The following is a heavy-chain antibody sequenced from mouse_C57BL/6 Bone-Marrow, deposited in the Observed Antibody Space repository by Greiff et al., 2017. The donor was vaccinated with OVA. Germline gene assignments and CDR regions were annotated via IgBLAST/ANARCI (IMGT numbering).Heavy chain of an antibody. Sequence: EVQLQQSGPELVKPGASVKIPCKASGYTFTDYNMDWVKQSHGKSLEWIGDINPNNGGTIYTQQFQGKAPLTVDKSSSTAYMELRSLTSEDTAVYYCASPAGTGYFDVWGIGTTVTVSS. CDR1: GYTFTDYN. CDR2: INPNNGGT. D-gene: IGHD4-1*01. CDR3: ASPAGTGYFDV. V-gene: IGHV1-18*01. J-gene: IGHJ1*03.